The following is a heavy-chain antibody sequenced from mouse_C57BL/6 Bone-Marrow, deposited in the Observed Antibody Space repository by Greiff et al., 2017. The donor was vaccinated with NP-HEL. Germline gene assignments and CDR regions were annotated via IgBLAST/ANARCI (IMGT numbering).Heavy chain of an antibody. Sequence: VQLQQSGAELVRPGASVKLSCTASGFNIKDDYMHWVKQRPEQGLEWIGWIDPENGDTEYASKFQGKATITADTSSNTADLQLSSLTSEDTAVYYCTANGVGWFADWGQGSLVTVSA. V-gene: IGHV14-4*01. D-gene: IGHD1-1*02. CDR3: TANGVGWFAD. CDR1: GFNIKDDY. CDR2: IDPENGDT. J-gene: IGHJ3*01.